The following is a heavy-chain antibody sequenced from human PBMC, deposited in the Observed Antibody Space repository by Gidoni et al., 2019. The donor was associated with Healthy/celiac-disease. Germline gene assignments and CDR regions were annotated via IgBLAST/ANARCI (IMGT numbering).Heavy chain of an antibody. CDR2: IIPIFGTA. CDR3: ARESGIVVVPAAPNWFDP. Sequence: QVQLVQSGAEVKKPGSSVKVSCKASGGTFSSYAISWVRQAPGQGLGWMGGIIPIFGTANYAQKFQGSVTITADKSTSTAYMELSSLRSEDTAVYYCARESGIVVVPAAPNWFDPWGQGTLVTVSS. CDR1: GGTFSSYA. D-gene: IGHD2-2*01. V-gene: IGHV1-69*06. J-gene: IGHJ5*02.